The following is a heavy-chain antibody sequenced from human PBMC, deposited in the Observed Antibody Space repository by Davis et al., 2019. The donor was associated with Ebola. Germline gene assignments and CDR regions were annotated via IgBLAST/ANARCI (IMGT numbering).Heavy chain of an antibody. CDR2: ISYDGSNK. CDR3: ARIVPDWYDSSGYSRNGRFDF. D-gene: IGHD3-22*01. J-gene: IGHJ4*02. V-gene: IGHV3-30*04. CDR1: GFTFSSYA. Sequence: GESLKISCAASGFTFSSYAMHWVRQAPGKGLEWVAVISYDGSNKYYADSVKGRFTIFRDNSKNTLYLQMNSLRAADTAVYHCARIVPDWYDSSGYSRNGRFDFWGQGTPVTVFS.